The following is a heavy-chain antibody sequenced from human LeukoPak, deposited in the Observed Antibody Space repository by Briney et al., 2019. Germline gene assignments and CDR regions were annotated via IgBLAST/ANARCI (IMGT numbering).Heavy chain of an antibody. CDR3: ATHYYDSSGYYYALEH. J-gene: IGHJ1*01. CDR2: ISGGSGDK. CDR1: GFTFSSYW. V-gene: IGHV3-23*01. D-gene: IGHD3-22*01. Sequence: GGSLRLSCAASGFTFSSYWMSWVRQAPGKGLEWVSAISGGSGDKFYADSVKGRFTISRDNSRNTLYVQMNSLRAEDTAEYYCATHYYDSSGYYYALEHWGQGTLVTVSS.